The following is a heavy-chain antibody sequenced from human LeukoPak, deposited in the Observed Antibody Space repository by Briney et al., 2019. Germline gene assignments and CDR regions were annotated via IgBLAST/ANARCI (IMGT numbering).Heavy chain of an antibody. V-gene: IGHV4-59*01. CDR2: IYYSGST. CDR3: ARTIVVVVAGGYMDV. Sequence: SETLSLTRTVSGGSISSYYWSWIRQPPGKGLVWMGYIYYSGSTNYNPSLKSRVTISVDTPKNQFSLKLSSGTAAETAVYYCARTIVVVVAGGYMDVWGKGTTVTVSS. J-gene: IGHJ6*03. D-gene: IGHD2-15*01. CDR1: GGSISSYY.